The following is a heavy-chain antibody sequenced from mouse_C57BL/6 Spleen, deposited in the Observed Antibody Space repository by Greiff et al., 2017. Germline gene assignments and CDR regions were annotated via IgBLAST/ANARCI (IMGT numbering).Heavy chain of an antibody. J-gene: IGHJ2*01. CDR1: GYTFPSYG. V-gene: IGHV1-81*01. Sequence: VKLMESGAELARPGASVKLSCKASGYTFPSYGISWVKQRTGQGLEWIGEIYPRSGNTYYNEKFKGKATLTADKSSSTAYMELRSLTSEDSAVYVCARGELTGTLDDWGQGTTLTVSS. CDR3: ARGELTGTLDD. CDR2: IYPRSGNT. D-gene: IGHD4-1*01.